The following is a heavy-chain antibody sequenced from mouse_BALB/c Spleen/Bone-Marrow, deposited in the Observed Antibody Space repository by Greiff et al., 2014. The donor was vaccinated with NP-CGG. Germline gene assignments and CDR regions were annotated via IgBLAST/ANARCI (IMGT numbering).Heavy chain of an antibody. CDR2: IFPGNVNT. V-gene: IGHV1S56*01. Sequence: VQLQQSGPELVKPGASVRISCKASGYTFTSYYIHWVKQRPGQGLEWIGWIFPGNVNTKHNEKFKGKATLTADKSSSTAYMQLSSLTSEDSAVYFCARDTMDYWGQGTSVTVSS. CDR1: GYTFTSYY. J-gene: IGHJ4*01. CDR3: ARDTMDY.